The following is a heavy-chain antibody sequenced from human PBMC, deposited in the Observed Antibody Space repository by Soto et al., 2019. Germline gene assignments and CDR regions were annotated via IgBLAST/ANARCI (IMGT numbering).Heavy chain of an antibody. J-gene: IGHJ6*02. V-gene: IGHV3-30*18. CDR2: ISNDGSNK. Sequence: PGGSLRLSCAASGFSFSSYGMHWVRQAPGKGLEWVAVISNDGSNKYSVDSVEGRFTISRDNSKNTLYLQMNSLRAEDTAVYYCAKYMYQLPSYYCYGVDVWGQGTTVTVSS. D-gene: IGHD2-2*01. CDR1: GFSFSSYG. CDR3: AKYMYQLPSYYCYGVDV.